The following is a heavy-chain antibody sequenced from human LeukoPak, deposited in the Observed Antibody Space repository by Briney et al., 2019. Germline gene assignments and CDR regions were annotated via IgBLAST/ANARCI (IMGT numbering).Heavy chain of an antibody. CDR3: ARDESISNKLRFLEWLPQRSYYYYMDV. CDR1: GYTFTSYG. CDR2: ISAINGNT. J-gene: IGHJ6*03. V-gene: IGHV1-18*01. D-gene: IGHD3-3*01. Sequence: GASVKVSCKASGYTFTSYGISWVRQAPGQGLEWMGWISAINGNTNYAQKLQGRVTITTDKSTSTAYMELRSLRSDDTAVYYCARDESISNKLRFLEWLPQRSYYYYMDVWGKGTTVTVSS.